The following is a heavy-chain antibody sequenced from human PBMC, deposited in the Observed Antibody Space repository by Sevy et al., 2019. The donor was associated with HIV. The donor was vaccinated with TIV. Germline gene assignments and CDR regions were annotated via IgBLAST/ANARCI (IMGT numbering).Heavy chain of an antibody. J-gene: IGHJ3*02. CDR2: IIPIFGTA. CDR3: ARVENYDSSGYYSPGAFDI. Sequence: ASVKVSCKASGGTFSSYAISWVRQAPGQGLEWMGGIIPIFGTANYAQKFQGRVTITADESTSKAYMELSSLRSEDTAMYYCARVENYDSSGYYSPGAFDIWGQGTMVTVSS. D-gene: IGHD3-22*01. CDR1: GGTFSSYA. V-gene: IGHV1-69*13.